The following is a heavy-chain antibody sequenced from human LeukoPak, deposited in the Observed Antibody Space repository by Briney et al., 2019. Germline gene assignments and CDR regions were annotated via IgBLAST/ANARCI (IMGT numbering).Heavy chain of an antibody. CDR1: GDSISSRDYY. V-gene: IGHV4-30-4*08. D-gene: IGHD1-14*01. Sequence: SETLSLTCSVSGDSISSRDYYWSWIRQPPGKGLEWIGYIYYSGSTSYNPSLKGRVTISVDTSKNQFSLKLNSVTAADTAVYYCARRGPREPALYWGRGTQVTVSS. J-gene: IGHJ4*02. CDR2: IYYSGST. CDR3: ARRGPREPALY.